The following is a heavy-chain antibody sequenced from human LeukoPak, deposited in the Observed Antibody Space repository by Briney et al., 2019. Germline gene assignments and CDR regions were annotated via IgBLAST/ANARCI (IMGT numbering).Heavy chain of an antibody. J-gene: IGHJ3*02. CDR3: AKDPDIVVVTATSDAFDI. CDR1: GFTFSSYA. Sequence: PGGSLRLSCAASGFTFSSYAMSWVRQAPGKGLEWVSAISGSGGSTYYADSVKGRFTISRDNSKNTLYLQMNSLRAEDTAVYYCAKDPDIVVVTATSDAFDIWGQGTMVTVSS. CDR2: ISGSGGST. D-gene: IGHD2-21*02. V-gene: IGHV3-23*01.